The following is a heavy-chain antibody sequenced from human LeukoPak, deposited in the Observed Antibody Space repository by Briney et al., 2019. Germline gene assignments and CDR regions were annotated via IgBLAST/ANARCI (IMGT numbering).Heavy chain of an antibody. CDR3: TTSFLAGTTLYYFDY. V-gene: IGHV3-23*01. CDR1: GFTFSSYA. CDR2: FSGSGGST. Sequence: GGSLRLSCAASGFTFSSYAMSWVRQAPGKGLECISGFSGSGGSTYYADSVKGRFTISRDNSKNTLYLQMNSLKTEDTAVYYCTTSFLAGTTLYYFDYWGQGTLVTVSS. J-gene: IGHJ4*02. D-gene: IGHD1-1*01.